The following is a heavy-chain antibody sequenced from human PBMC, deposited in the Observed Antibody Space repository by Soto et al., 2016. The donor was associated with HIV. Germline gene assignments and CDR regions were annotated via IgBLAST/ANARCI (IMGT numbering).Heavy chain of an antibody. V-gene: IGHV1-69*12. J-gene: IGHJ6*03. CDR3: ARGPYYGDYPDYSYYYMDV. CDR1: GDTFSSYA. Sequence: QVQLVQSGAEVKKPGSSVKVSCKVSGDTFSSYAISWVRQAPGQGLEWIGGIIPMFGTPNYAQKFQGRVTITADESTNTAYMELSTLRSDDTAVYYCARGPYYGDYPDYSYYYMDVWGKGTTVTVSS. CDR2: IIPMFGTP. D-gene: IGHD4-17*01.